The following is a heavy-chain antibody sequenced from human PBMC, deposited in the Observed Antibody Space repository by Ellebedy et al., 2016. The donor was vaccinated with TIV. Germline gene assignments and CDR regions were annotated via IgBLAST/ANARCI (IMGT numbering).Heavy chain of an antibody. V-gene: IGHV3-74*01. CDR3: ARGAARGIYYYYGMDV. D-gene: IGHD6-25*01. CDR1: GFTFGRYW. Sequence: GESLKISCVASGFTFGRYWMHWVRQAPGNKLVWVSRIKSDGSSTTYADSVKGRFTISRDNAKNSLYLQLSGLTTDDTAVYYCARGAARGIYYYYGMDVWGQGTTVTVSS. J-gene: IGHJ6*02. CDR2: IKSDGSST.